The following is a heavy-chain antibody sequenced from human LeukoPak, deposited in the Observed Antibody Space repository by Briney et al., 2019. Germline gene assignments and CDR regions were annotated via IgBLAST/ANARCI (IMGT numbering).Heavy chain of an antibody. CDR1: GYTFTGHY. CDR3: ARPHLEDIVVVPAARYAFDI. J-gene: IGHJ3*02. D-gene: IGHD2-2*01. V-gene: IGHV1-2*02. Sequence: ASVKVSCKASGYTFTGHYIHWVRQAPGQGFEWMGWINPNSGGPNYAQKFQGRVTLTRDTSISTAYMELSSLRSDDTAMYYCARPHLEDIVVVPAARYAFDIWGQGTMVTVSS. CDR2: INPNSGGP.